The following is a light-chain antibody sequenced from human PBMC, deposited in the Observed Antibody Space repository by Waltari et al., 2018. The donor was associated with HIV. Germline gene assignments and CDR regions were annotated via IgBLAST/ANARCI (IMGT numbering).Light chain of an antibody. J-gene: IGLJ1*01. CDR1: SSNIGAGYD. CDR2: GNT. Sequence: QSVLTQPPSVSGAPGQRVTIPCTGSSSNIGAGYDVHWYQQVPGTAPKLLIYGNTNRPSGVPDRFSGSKSGTSASLAITGLLVEDEADYYCQSYDSSLSGYVFGTGTKVTVL. V-gene: IGLV1-40*01. CDR3: QSYDSSLSGYV.